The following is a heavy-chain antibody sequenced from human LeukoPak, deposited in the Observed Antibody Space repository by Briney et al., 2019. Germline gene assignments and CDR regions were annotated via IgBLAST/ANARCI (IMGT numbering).Heavy chain of an antibody. Sequence: SVKVSCKASGGTFSSYAISWVRQAPGQGLEWMGGIIPIFGTANYAQKFQGRVTITADKSTSTAYMELRSLRSDDTAVYYCARDPYDYVWGSYRYGFDYWGQGTLVTVSS. CDR3: ARDPYDYVWGSYRYGFDY. CDR2: IIPIFGTA. J-gene: IGHJ4*02. V-gene: IGHV1-69*06. D-gene: IGHD3-16*02. CDR1: GGTFSSYA.